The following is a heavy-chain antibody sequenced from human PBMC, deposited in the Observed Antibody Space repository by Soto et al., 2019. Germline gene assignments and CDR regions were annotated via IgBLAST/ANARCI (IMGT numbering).Heavy chain of an antibody. V-gene: IGHV1-2*02. D-gene: IGHD3-9*01. J-gene: IGHJ3*02. CDR3: ARDSHYDILTGYSRNAFDI. CDR2: INPNSGGT. CDR1: EYTFTGHY. Sequence: QVQLVQSGAEVKKPGASVKVSCKTAEYTFTGHYIHWVRQAPGQGLEWMGWINPNSGGTNYAQKFQGRVTMTRDTSINTAFMEVSRLRSDDTAVYYCARDSHYDILTGYSRNAFDIWGQGTMVTVSS.